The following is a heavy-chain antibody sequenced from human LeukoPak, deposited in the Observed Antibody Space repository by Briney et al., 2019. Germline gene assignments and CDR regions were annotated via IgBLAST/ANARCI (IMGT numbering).Heavy chain of an antibody. CDR3: ARGGLGVTLISWSDY. D-gene: IGHD1-26*01. V-gene: IGHV3-21*01. CDR2: ISTSSSYI. Sequence: PGGSLRLSCAVSGFTFSRNSMNWVRQAPGKGLEWVSSISTSSSYIYYADSVKGRFTISRDNARNSLYLQMNSLRAEDTAVYYCARGGLGVTLISWSDYWGQGTLVTVSS. J-gene: IGHJ4*02. CDR1: GFTFSRNS.